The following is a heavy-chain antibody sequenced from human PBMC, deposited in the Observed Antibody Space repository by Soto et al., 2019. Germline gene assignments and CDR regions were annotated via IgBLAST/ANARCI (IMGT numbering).Heavy chain of an antibody. Sequence: GGSLRLSCAASGFTVSSNYMSWVRQAPGKGLEWVSVIYSGGSTYYADSVKGRFTISRDNSKNTLYLQMNSLRAEDTAVYYCAREELDYGVSHDAFDIWGQGTMVTVSS. D-gene: IGHD4-17*01. CDR3: AREELDYGVSHDAFDI. V-gene: IGHV3-66*01. J-gene: IGHJ3*02. CDR2: IYSGGST. CDR1: GFTVSSNY.